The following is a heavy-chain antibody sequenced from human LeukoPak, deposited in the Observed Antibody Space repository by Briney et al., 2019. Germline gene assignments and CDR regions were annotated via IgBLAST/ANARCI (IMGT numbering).Heavy chain of an antibody. CDR1: GYTFTSYA. D-gene: IGHD3-3*01. V-gene: IGHV7-4-1*02. CDR2: INTNTGNP. CDR3: ARGDSTSDFWSGYYLTFDY. J-gene: IGHJ4*02. Sequence: ASVKVSCKASGYTFTSYAMNWVRQAPGQGLEWMGWINTNTGNPTYAQGFTGRFVFSLDTSVSTAYLQISSLKAEDTAVYYCARGDSTSDFWSGYYLTFDYWGQETLVTVSS.